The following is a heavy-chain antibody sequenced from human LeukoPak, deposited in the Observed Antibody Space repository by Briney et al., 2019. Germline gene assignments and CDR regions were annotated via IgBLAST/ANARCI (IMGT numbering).Heavy chain of an antibody. CDR3: ARRATVTYYGMDV. D-gene: IGHD4-17*01. Sequence: GGSLRLSCAASGFTFSSYEMNWVRQAPGKGLEWLSYINYNGESIYYADSVKGRFTVSRDNARGSLSLQMNSLRGEDTAVYYCARRATVTYYGMDVWGQGTTVTVSS. CDR1: GFTFSSYE. J-gene: IGHJ6*02. CDR2: INYNGESI. V-gene: IGHV3-48*03.